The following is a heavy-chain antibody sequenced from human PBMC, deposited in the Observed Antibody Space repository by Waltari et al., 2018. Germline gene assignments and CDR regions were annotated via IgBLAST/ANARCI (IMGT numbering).Heavy chain of an antibody. CDR2: IYYSGST. Sequence: QLQLQESGPGLVKPSETLSLTCTVSGGSISSSSYYWGWIRQPPGKGLEWIGSIYYSGSTYSNPSLKSRVTISVDTSKNQFSLKRSSVTAADTAVYYCASSIGGGDAFDIWGQGTMVTVSS. V-gene: IGHV4-39*07. D-gene: IGHD3-16*01. CDR1: GGSISSSSYY. CDR3: ASSIGGGDAFDI. J-gene: IGHJ3*02.